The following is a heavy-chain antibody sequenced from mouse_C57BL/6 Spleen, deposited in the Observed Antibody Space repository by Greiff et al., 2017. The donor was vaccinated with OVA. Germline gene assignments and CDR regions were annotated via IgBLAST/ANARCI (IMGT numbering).Heavy chain of an antibody. CDR3: ARDRYYYGSSYAMDY. Sequence: EVQLVESEGGLVQPGSSMKLSCTASGFTFSNYYMAWVRQVPEKGLEWVANINYDGSSTYYLDSLKSRFIISRDNAKNILYMQMSRLKSEDTATYYCARDRYYYGSSYAMDYWGQGTSVTVSS. V-gene: IGHV5-16*01. J-gene: IGHJ4*01. D-gene: IGHD1-1*01. CDR1: GFTFSNYY. CDR2: INYDGSST.